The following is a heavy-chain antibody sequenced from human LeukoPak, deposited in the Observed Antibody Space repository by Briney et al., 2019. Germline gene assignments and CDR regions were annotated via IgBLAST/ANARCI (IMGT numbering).Heavy chain of an antibody. Sequence: ASVKVSCKASGYTFTRYYMHWVRQAPGQGLEWMGWINPNSGGTNYAQKFQGRVTMTRDTSISTAYMELSRLRSDDTAVYYCARDWLVVPASTPGYYYGMDVWGQGTTVTVSS. V-gene: IGHV1-2*02. CDR3: ARDWLVVPASTPGYYYGMDV. D-gene: IGHD2-2*01. J-gene: IGHJ6*02. CDR1: GYTFTRYY. CDR2: INPNSGGT.